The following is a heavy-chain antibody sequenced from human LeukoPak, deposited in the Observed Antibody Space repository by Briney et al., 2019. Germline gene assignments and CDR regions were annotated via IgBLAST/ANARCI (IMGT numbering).Heavy chain of an antibody. Sequence: GGSLRLSCAASGFTFSDYTMNWVRQAPGKGLEWVSYIDLSGSTLYYADSVKGRFTISRDNSKNTLYLQMNSLSSEDTAVYYCAGYFQHWGQGTLVTVSS. V-gene: IGHV3-48*01. J-gene: IGHJ1*01. CDR3: AGYFQH. CDR2: IDLSGSTL. CDR1: GFTFSDYT.